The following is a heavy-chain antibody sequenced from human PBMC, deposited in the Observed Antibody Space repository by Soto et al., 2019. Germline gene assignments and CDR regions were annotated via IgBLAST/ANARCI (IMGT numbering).Heavy chain of an antibody. V-gene: IGHV4-30-4*01. J-gene: IGHJ6*02. Sequence: SETLSLSCTVSGGSISSCDFLWTWIRQPPGKGLEWIGYISDGGSTFYSPSLKSRVTISLDTSENQFSLKVNSVTDADTAVYYSARRHAESGPYGMDAWVQWSMVT. D-gene: IGHD2-8*01. CDR3: ARRHAESGPYGMDA. CDR2: ISDGGST. CDR1: GGSISSCDFL.